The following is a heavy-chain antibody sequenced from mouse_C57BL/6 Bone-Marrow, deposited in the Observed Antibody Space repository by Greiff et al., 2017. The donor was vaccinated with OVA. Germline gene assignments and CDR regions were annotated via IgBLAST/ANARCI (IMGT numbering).Heavy chain of an antibody. CDR1: GYSITSGYY. CDR3: ASGAFAY. CDR2: ISYDGSN. J-gene: IGHJ3*01. V-gene: IGHV3-6*01. Sequence: EVKLVESGPGLVKPSQSLSLTCSVPGYSITSGYYWNWIRQFPGNKLEWMGYISYDGSNNYNPSLKNRISITRDTSKNQFFLKLNSVTTEDTATYYCASGAFAYWGQGTLVTVSA.